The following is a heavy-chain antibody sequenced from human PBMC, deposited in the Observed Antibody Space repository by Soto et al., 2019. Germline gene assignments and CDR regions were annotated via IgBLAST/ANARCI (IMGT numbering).Heavy chain of an antibody. CDR1: GGSVSGYY. Sequence: ADTLALICAAYGGSVSGYYRRWIRQRAGKGLEWIGEINHSGSTNYNPSLKSRVTISVDTFKNQFSLKLSSVTAADTAVYYCASSRGYYDILNGYKTAYYYYYGMDVWGQGTTVTVSS. CDR3: ASSRGYYDILNGYKTAYYYYYGMDV. J-gene: IGHJ6*02. V-gene: IGHV4-34*01. D-gene: IGHD3-9*01. CDR2: INHSGST.